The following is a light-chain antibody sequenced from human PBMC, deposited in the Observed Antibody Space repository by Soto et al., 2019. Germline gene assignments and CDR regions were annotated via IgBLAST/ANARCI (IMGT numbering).Light chain of an antibody. J-gene: IGKJ1*01. CDR1: QSVGSRW. CDR3: QQYYSSRT. CDR2: GGS. V-gene: IGKV3-20*01. Sequence: EIVLTQSPGTVSLSPGERATLSCRASQSVGSRWLAWYQQKPGQAPRVLIYGGSNRATGIPDRFSGSGSGTDFTLTISRLEPEDFAVYDCQQYYSSRTFGQGTKVE.